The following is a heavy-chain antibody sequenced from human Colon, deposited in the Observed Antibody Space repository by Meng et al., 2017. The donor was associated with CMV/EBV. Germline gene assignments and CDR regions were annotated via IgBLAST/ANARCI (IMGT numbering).Heavy chain of an antibody. CDR2: IHYSGNT. CDR1: DGSDNNPDAF. Sequence: VSDGSDNNPDAFWSWLRQPPGKGLEWIGYIHYSGNTNYNPSLKSRVTVSIETSKNQFSLTLLSVTAADTAVYYCARDVMLPAPFFDPWGQGTLVTVSS. D-gene: IGHD2-2*01. CDR3: ARDVMLPAPFFDP. J-gene: IGHJ5*02. V-gene: IGHV4-61*08.